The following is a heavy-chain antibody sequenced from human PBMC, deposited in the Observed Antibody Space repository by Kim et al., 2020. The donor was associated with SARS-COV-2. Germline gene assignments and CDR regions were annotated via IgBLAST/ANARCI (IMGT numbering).Heavy chain of an antibody. J-gene: IGHJ4*02. Sequence: GESLKISCKGSGYRFTNYWVTWVRQMPGKGLEWMGKIDPSDSNANYSPSFQGHVTISTDRSISTAYLQWSSLKASDTAMYYCARHEESMIVFPPYYWGQGTLVTVSS. CDR3: ARHEESMIVFPPYY. CDR1: GYRFTNYW. V-gene: IGHV5-10-1*01. CDR2: IDPSDSNA. D-gene: IGHD3-22*01.